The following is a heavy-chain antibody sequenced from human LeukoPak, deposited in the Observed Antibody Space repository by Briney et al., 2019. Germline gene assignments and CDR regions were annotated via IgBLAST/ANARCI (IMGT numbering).Heavy chain of an antibody. V-gene: IGHV3-30*09. Sequence: PGGSLRLSCAASGFTFSSYDMHWVRQAPGKGLEWVAVISYDGSNKYYADSVKGRFAISRDNSKNTLYLQMHSLRAEDTAVYYCARRAYFDWDAYYFDYWGQGTLVTVSS. CDR1: GFTFSSYD. J-gene: IGHJ4*02. D-gene: IGHD3-9*01. CDR3: ARRAYFDWDAYYFDY. CDR2: ISYDGSNK.